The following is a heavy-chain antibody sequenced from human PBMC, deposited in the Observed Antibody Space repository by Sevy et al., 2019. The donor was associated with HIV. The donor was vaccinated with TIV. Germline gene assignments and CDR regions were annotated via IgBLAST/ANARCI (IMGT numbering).Heavy chain of an antibody. CDR2: INESGIT. CDR1: YGAFSGYY. J-gene: IGHJ5*02. V-gene: IGHV4-34*01. Sequence: SETLSLTCAVHYGAFSGYYWNWIRLVPGKGLEWIGEINESGITYYNPSLKSRVTISVDTSKKQFSLKLNSVTAVDSAVYFCARSPPVVVVPGAPSWFDPWGQGTLVTVSS. CDR3: ARSPPVVVVPGAPSWFDP. D-gene: IGHD2-2*01.